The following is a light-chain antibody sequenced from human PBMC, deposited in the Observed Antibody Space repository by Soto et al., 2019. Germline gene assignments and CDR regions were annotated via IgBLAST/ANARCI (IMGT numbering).Light chain of an antibody. CDR1: QSVSNN. Sequence: EIVMTQSPATLSVSPGERATLSCRASQSVSNNLAWYQQKPGQAPRLLLYGASTRATGIPARFSGSGSGTEFTLTISSLQSEDFAVYYCRQYNNWPPCTFGQGTKGDI. J-gene: IGKJ2*02. V-gene: IGKV3-15*01. CDR2: GAS. CDR3: RQYNNWPPCT.